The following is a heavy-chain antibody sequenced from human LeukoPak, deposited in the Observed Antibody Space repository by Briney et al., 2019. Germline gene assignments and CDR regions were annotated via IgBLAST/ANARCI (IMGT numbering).Heavy chain of an antibody. CDR1: GFTFSSYG. V-gene: IGHV3-30*18. Sequence: GGSLRLSCAASGFTFSSYGMHWVRQAPGKGLEWVAVISYDGSNKYYADSVKGRFTISRDNSKNTLYLQMNSLRAEDTAVYYCAKRRPTINPYYFDWWGQGTLVTVSS. D-gene: IGHD1-1*01. CDR3: AKRRPTINPYYFDW. CDR2: ISYDGSNK. J-gene: IGHJ4*02.